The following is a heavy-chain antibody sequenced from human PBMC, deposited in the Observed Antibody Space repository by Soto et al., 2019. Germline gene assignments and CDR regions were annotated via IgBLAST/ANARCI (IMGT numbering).Heavy chain of an antibody. CDR3: AKVSSGSDY. CDR1: GSTFSSYG. J-gene: IGHJ4*02. CDR2: ISYDGSNK. V-gene: IGHV3-30*18. D-gene: IGHD6-19*01. Sequence: GGSLRLSCAASGSTFSSYGMHWVRQAPGKGLEWVAVISYDGSNKYYADSVKGRFTISRDNSKNTLYLQMNSLRAEDTAVYYCAKVSSGSDYWGQGTLVTVSS.